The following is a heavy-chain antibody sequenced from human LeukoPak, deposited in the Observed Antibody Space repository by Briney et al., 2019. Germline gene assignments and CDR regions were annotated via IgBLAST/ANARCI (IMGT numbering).Heavy chain of an antibody. D-gene: IGHD3-9*01. V-gene: IGHV3-48*01. J-gene: IGHJ4*02. CDR1: GFIFSSYS. CDR3: ARDRGGSYDILTGHYTVGFFDY. CDR2: ISVSSNTI. Sequence: PGGSLRLSCAASGFIFSSYSMNWVRQAPGKGLEWVSYISVSSNTIYHADSVKGRFTISRDNAKDSLFLQMNSLRAEDTAVYYCARDRGGSYDILTGHYTVGFFDYWGQGTLVTVSS.